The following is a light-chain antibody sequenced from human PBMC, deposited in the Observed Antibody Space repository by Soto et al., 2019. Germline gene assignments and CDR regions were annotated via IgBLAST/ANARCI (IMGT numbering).Light chain of an antibody. V-gene: IGLV2-14*01. CDR2: QVK. J-gene: IGLJ3*02. CDR3: SSFSRSGTGV. Sequence: QSVLTQPASVSGSPGQSITLSCTGTSSDVGGYNYISWYQQHPGKAPKVMIYQVKLRPSGVSSRYSGSKSGDTASLTISGLQAEDEADYYCSSFSRSGTGVFGGGTKLTVL. CDR1: SSDVGGYNY.